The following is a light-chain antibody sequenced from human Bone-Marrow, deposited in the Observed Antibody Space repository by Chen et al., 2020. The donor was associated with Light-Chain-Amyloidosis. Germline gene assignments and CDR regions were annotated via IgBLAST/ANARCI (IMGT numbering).Light chain of an antibody. Sequence: QSALTQPASVSGSPGPSITISCTGTSSDVGGYNYVSWYQQHPGKAPKLMIYDVSNRPSGVSNRFSASKSGNTASLTISGLQAEDEADYYCSSYTSSSTLVFGGGTKLTVL. V-gene: IGLV2-14*03. CDR3: SSYTSSSTLV. CDR2: DVS. J-gene: IGLJ2*01. CDR1: SSDVGGYNY.